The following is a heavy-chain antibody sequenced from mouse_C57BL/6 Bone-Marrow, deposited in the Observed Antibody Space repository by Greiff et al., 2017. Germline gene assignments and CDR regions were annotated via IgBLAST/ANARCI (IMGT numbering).Heavy chain of an antibody. V-gene: IGHV5-2*01. D-gene: IGHD4-1*01. CDR2: INSDGGRT. Sequence: DVMLVESGGGLVQPGESLKLSCESTEYEFPSHDMSWVRKTPEKRLELVAAINSDGGRTYYPDTMERRFIISRETTKKTLYLQMRSLRSEDTALYYCARHVWDIWFAYWGQGTLVTVSA. CDR3: ARHVWDIWFAY. CDR1: EYEFPSHD. J-gene: IGHJ3*01.